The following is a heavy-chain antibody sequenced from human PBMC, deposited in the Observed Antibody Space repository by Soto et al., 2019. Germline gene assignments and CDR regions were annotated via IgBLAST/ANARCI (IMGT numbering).Heavy chain of an antibody. V-gene: IGHV1-69*13. D-gene: IGHD5-12*01. J-gene: IGHJ6*02. CDR3: ARRDGYNYDYYYGMDV. CDR2: IIPIFGTA. CDR1: GATFSSYA. Sequence: ASVKVSCKASGATFSSYAISWVRQAPGQGLEWMGGIIPIFGTANYAQKFQGRVTITADESTSTAYMELSSLRSEDTAVYYCARRDGYNYDYYYGMDVWGQGTTVTVSS.